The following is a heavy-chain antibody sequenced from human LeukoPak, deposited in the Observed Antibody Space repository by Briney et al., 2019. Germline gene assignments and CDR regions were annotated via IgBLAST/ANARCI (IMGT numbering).Heavy chain of an antibody. Sequence: PGGSLRLSXAASGFTFSDFYMSWIRQAPGKGLEWISYISSGGDSIYYADSVKGRFTISRDNAKNLLHLQMNGLRAEDTAVYYCARGSGYFDPWGQGTLVTVSS. CDR2: ISSGGDSI. CDR1: GFTFSDFY. V-gene: IGHV3-11*04. J-gene: IGHJ4*02. CDR3: ARGSGYFDP. D-gene: IGHD3-10*01.